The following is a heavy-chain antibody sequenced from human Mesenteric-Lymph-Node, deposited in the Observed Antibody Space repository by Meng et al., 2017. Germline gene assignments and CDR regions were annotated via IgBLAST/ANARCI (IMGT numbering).Heavy chain of an antibody. D-gene: IGHD5-24*01. CDR1: DYSISSSNW. V-gene: IGHV4-28*01. Sequence: QVQVPGSGPGQVKPSTTLSLTCAVSDYSISSSNWWVWIRQPPGKGLEWIRYIYYRGSTDYNPSLKSRVTMSVDTSKNQFSLKLSSVTAVDTAVYYCARKRDGYNPFDDWGQGTLVTVSS. CDR3: ARKRDGYNPFDD. J-gene: IGHJ4*02. CDR2: IYYRGST.